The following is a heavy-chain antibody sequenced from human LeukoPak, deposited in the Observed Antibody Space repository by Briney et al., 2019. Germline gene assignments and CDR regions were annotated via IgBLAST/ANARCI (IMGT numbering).Heavy chain of an antibody. CDR2: ISTSSSYI. CDR1: GFTFRSYS. D-gene: IGHD1-1*01. CDR3: AREGTA. Sequence: GGSLRLSCAASGFTFRSYSMNWVRQAPGKGLEWVSSISTSSSYICYADSVKGRFTISRDNAKNLLYLQMNSLRAEDTAVYYCAREGTAWGQGTLVTVSS. J-gene: IGHJ5*02. V-gene: IGHV3-21*04.